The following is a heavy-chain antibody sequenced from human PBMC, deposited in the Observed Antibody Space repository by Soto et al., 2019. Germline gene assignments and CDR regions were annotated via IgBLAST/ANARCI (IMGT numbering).Heavy chain of an antibody. Sequence: PGGSLRVSCAASRFTVGSSYVSWVRQAPGKGLEWVSVIYTGDTPYYADSVKGRFTISRDNSKNTLYLQMNSLRVEDTAVYYCTRDLMDVVPPADDLFDPWGLGILVTAPQ. D-gene: IGHD2-2*01. CDR3: TRDLMDVVPPADDLFDP. J-gene: IGHJ5*02. CDR2: IYTGDTP. V-gene: IGHV3-53*01. CDR1: RFTVGSSY.